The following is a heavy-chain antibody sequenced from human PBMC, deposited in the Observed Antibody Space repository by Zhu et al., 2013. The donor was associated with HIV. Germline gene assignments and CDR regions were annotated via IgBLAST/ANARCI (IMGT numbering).Heavy chain of an antibody. J-gene: IGHJ5*02. Sequence: QVHLVQSGVEVKKPGASVKVSCKASGYIFTTYGISWLRQAPGQGLEWMGWISAYNGNTNYAQKLQGRVTMTTDTSTSTAYMELRSLRSDDTAVYYCARDKQQLVRVGRPWGQGTLVHRLL. CDR1: GYIFTTYG. CDR2: ISAYNGNT. V-gene: IGHV1-18*01. CDR3: ARDKQQLVRVGRP. D-gene: IGHD6-13*01.